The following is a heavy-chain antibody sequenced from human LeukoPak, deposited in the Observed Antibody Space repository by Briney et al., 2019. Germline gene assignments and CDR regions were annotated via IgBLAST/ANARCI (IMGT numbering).Heavy chain of an antibody. CDR1: GYSFNTYW. J-gene: IGHJ5*02. V-gene: IGHV5-51*01. CDR3: ARLGSVLPNWFDP. CDR2: IYPGDSDT. D-gene: IGHD2-8*02. Sequence: GESLKTSCKGSGYSFNTYWIGWVRQIPGKGLEWLGLIYPGDSDTRYRPSFQGQVTISVDKSITTAYLQWSSLKASDTAMYYCARLGSVLPNWFDPWGQGTLITVSS.